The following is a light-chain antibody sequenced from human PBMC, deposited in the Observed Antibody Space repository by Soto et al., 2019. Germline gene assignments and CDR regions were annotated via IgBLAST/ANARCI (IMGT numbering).Light chain of an antibody. CDR1: SSNIGSST. CDR2: SNN. CDR3: AAWDDSLNGWV. V-gene: IGLV1-44*01. Sequence: QSVLTQPPSASGTPGQRVTISCSGSSSNIGSSTVNWYQQVPGTAPKLLIYSNNQRPSGVPDRFSGSKSGTSASLAISGLQSEDEADYYCAAWDDSLNGWVFGGGTKLTVL. J-gene: IGLJ3*02.